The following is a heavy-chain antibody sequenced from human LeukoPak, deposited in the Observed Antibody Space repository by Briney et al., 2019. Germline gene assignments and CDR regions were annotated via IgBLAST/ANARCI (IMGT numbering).Heavy chain of an antibody. CDR1: GFTLSTYN. J-gene: IGHJ4*02. CDR2: INCSGGSK. Sequence: GGSLRLSCAASGFTLSTYNMNWLRPAPGKGLEWVSDINCSGGSKYYADSVRGLFTISRDNAKNTLYLQMNSLRAEDTAVYYCAKAVSGIAVVPRYWGQGTLVTVSS. CDR3: AKAVSGIAVVPRY. V-gene: IGHV3-23*01. D-gene: IGHD6-19*01.